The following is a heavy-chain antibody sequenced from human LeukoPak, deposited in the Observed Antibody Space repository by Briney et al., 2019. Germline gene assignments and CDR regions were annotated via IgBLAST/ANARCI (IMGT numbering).Heavy chain of an antibody. CDR1: GFPFSIYE. D-gene: IGHD6-19*01. J-gene: IGHJ4*02. V-gene: IGHV3-48*03. CDR2: ICSSGTTI. CDR3: ALLAVASDFDY. Sequence: GGSLRLSCAVSGFPFSIYEMNWVRQAPGKGLEWVSNICSSGTTIYYADSVKGRFSISRDNAKNSLYLQMYILRDEGTAVYYCALLAVASDFDYWGQGALVTVSS.